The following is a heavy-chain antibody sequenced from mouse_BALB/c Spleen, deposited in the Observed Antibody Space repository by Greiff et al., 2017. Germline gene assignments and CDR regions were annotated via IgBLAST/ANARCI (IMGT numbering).Heavy chain of an antibody. Sequence: VQLKESGAELVRPGALVKLSCKASGFNIKDYYMHWVKQRPEQGLEWIGWIDPENGNTIYDPKFQGKASITADTSSNTAYLQLSSLTSEDTAVYYCARRTTVHYAMDYWGQGTSVTVSS. CDR1: GFNIKDYY. D-gene: IGHD1-1*01. J-gene: IGHJ4*01. CDR3: ARRTTVHYAMDY. V-gene: IGHV14-1*02. CDR2: IDPENGNT.